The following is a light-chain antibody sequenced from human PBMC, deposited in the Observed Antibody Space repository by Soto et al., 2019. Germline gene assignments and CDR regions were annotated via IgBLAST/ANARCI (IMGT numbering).Light chain of an antibody. V-gene: IGKV2-40*01. Sequence: EMVITQTPLSLSVTRPDPSSIYCWSSQSLLDSDDGNTYLDWNLQKPGQSPQLLIYTVSYRASGVPDRFSGSGSGTDFTLKISRVEAEDVGVYYCMQRIEFPLTFGGGTKVDIK. J-gene: IGKJ4*01. CDR3: MQRIEFPLT. CDR2: TVS. CDR1: QSLLDSDDGNTY.